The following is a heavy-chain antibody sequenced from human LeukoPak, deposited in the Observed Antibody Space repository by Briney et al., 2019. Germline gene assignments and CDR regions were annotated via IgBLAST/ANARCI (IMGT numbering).Heavy chain of an antibody. Sequence: GGSLRLSCAVSGFTFSSYAMHWVRQAPGKGLEWVAVISYDGSNKYYADSVKGRFTISRDNSKNTLYLQMNSLRAEDTAVYYCARDGAGYSSGWYGGDYWGQGTLVTVSS. J-gene: IGHJ4*02. CDR2: ISYDGSNK. V-gene: IGHV3-30-3*01. CDR3: ARDGAGYSSGWYGGDY. D-gene: IGHD6-19*01. CDR1: GFTFSSYA.